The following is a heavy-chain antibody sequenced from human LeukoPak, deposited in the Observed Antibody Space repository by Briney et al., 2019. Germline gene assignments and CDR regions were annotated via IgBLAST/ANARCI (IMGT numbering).Heavy chain of an antibody. CDR2: IIPILGIA. V-gene: IGHV1-69*04. D-gene: IGHD6-13*01. Sequence: ASVKVSCKASGGTFSSYATSWVRQAPGQGLEWMGRIIPILGIANYAQKFQGRVTITADESTSTAYMELSSLRSEDTAVYYCARKGHIAAAGAYFDYWGQGTLVTVSS. CDR1: GGTFSSYA. J-gene: IGHJ4*02. CDR3: ARKGHIAAAGAYFDY.